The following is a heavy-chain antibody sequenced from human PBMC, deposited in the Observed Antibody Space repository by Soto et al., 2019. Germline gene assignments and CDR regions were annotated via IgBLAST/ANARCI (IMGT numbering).Heavy chain of an antibody. D-gene: IGHD1-26*01. Sequence: GGSRRLSCAASGFTFSDYYMSWIRQAPGKGLEWVSYISSSGSTIYYADSVKGRFTISRDNAKNSLYLQMNSLRAEDTAVYYCARERRGSYPSYFDYWGQGTLVTVSS. CDR2: ISSSGSTI. J-gene: IGHJ4*02. CDR1: GFTFSDYY. V-gene: IGHV3-11*01. CDR3: ARERRGSYPSYFDY.